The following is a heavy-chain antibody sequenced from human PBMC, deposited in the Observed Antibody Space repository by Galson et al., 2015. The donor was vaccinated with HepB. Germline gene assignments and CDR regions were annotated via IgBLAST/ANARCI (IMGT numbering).Heavy chain of an antibody. CDR2: IRSKANSYAT. CDR3: TSSAELVTPNYFDY. J-gene: IGHJ4*02. V-gene: IGHV3-73*01. D-gene: IGHD3-9*01. CDR1: GFTFSGSA. Sequence: SLRLSCAASGFTFSGSAMHWVRQASGKGLEWVGRIRSKANSYATAYAASVKGRFTISRDDSKNTAYLQMNSLKTEDTAVYYCTSSAELVTPNYFDYWGQGTLVTVSS.